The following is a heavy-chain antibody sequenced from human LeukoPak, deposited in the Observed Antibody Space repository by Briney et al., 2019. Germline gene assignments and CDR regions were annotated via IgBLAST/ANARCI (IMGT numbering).Heavy chain of an antibody. CDR3: ARGSYSSGWYRRYFQH. CDR2: INHSGST. CDR1: VGSFSGYY. Sequence: TSETLSLTCAVYVGSFSGYYWSWIRQPPGKGLEWIGEINHSGSTNYNPSLKSRVTISVDTSKNQFSLKLSSVTAADTAVYYCARGSYSSGWYRRYFQHWGQGTLVTVSS. D-gene: IGHD6-19*01. V-gene: IGHV4-34*01. J-gene: IGHJ1*01.